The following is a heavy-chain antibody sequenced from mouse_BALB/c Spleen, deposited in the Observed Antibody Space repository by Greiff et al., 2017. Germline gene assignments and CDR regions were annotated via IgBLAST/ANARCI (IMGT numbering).Heavy chain of an antibody. D-gene: IGHD2-14*01. CDR2: INPNNGGT. V-gene: IGHV1-18*01. Sequence: VQLKQSGPELVKPGASVKIPCKASGYTFTDYNMDWVKQSHGKSLEWIGDINPNNGGTIYNQKFKGKATLTVDKSSSTAYMELRSLTSEDTAVYYCARRYRYDFYFDYRGQGTTLTVSS. CDR1: GYTFTDYN. CDR3: ARRYRYDFYFDY. J-gene: IGHJ2*01.